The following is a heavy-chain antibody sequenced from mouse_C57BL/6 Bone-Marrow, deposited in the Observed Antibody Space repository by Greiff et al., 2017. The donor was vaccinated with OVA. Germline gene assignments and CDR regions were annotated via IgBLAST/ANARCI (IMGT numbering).Heavy chain of an antibody. CDR2: ISYDGSN. D-gene: IGHD1-1*02. J-gene: IGHJ3*01. CDR1: GYSITSGYY. V-gene: IGHV3-6*01. Sequence: EVQLQESGPGLVKPSQSLSLTCSVTGYSITSGYYWNWIRQFPGNKLEWMGYISYDGSNNYNPSLKNRISITRDTSKNQFFLKLNSVTTEDTATYYGARDMGAWEPDWGQGTLVTVSA. CDR3: ARDMGAWEPD.